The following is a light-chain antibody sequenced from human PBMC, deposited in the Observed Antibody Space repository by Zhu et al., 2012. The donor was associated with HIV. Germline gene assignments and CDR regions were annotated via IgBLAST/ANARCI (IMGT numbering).Light chain of an antibody. V-gene: IGKV3-15*01. CDR3: QQYDQWPPLT. J-gene: IGKJ4*01. Sequence: ETVMTQSPATLSVSPGERVTLFCWASQSVSSNLAWYQQKPGQPPRLLISRASTRATAIPARFSGSGSGTEFTLTITSMQSEDFAVYYCQQYDQWPPLTFGGGTKVEI. CDR1: QSVSSN. CDR2: RAS.